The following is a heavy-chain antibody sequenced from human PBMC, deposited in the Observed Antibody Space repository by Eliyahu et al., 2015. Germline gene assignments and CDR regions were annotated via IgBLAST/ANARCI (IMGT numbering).Heavy chain of an antibody. D-gene: IGHD3-10*01. CDR1: GFPFSNNG. J-gene: IGHJ5*02. CDR2: IWYDETNE. CDR3: AKDGHGSGSYWVS. V-gene: IGHV3-33*06. Sequence: QVQLVESGGGVVQPGRSLRLSCAASGFPFSNNGMHWVRQAPGKGLEWVATIWYDETNEDYADSVKGRFTISRDNSKNTLYLEMNSLTAEDTAVYFCAKDGHGSGSYWVSWGQGTLVTVSS.